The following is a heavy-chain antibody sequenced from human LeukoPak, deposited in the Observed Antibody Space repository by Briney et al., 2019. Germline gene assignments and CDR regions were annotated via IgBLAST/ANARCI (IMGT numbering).Heavy chain of an antibody. J-gene: IGHJ6*02. CDR3: ARDGKHIAVPGVRYPMDV. Sequence: ASVKVSCKASGYTVSSFAMHWVRQAPGQRLEWMGRINAANGNAEYSQKFQGRVIVTTDTSANTVYMELSSLRSEDTAVYYCARDGKHIAVPGVRYPMDVWGQGTAVTVSS. CDR2: INAANGNA. V-gene: IGHV1-3*01. D-gene: IGHD6-19*01. CDR1: GYTVSSFA.